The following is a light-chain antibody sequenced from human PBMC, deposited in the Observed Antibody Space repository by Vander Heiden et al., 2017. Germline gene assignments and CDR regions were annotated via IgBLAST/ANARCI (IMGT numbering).Light chain of an antibody. Sequence: DFQLTNPPSTLSAFVGYKVTFTCRASQSIGSWLAWYQQKPGKAPNLLIYKASTLPSGVPSRFSGSGSGTEFTLTISSLQPDEFATYYCKQYKSYPITCGQGTRLDIK. V-gene: IGKV1-5*03. CDR1: QSIGSW. CDR3: KQYKSYPIT. CDR2: KAS. J-gene: IGKJ5*01.